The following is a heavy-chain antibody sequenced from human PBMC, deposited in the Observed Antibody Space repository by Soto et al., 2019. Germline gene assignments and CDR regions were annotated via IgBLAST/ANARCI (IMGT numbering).Heavy chain of an antibody. D-gene: IGHD6-13*01. J-gene: IGHJ5*02. CDR1: SDTFTSYY. V-gene: IGHV1-46*01. Sequence: GASVKVSCKAPSDTFTSYYINWVRQAPGQGXEWMGDINPHGGGTAYAQKLKGRVTLTRDTSASTVYMDVSTMAFEATAMYYAARAAGCNLGIIKEGPKWYVAWGAVPQVSIAS. CDR3: ARAAGCNLGIIKEGPKWYVA. CDR2: INPHGGGT.